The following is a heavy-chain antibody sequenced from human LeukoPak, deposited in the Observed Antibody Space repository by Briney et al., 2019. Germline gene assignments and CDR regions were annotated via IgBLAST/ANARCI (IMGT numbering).Heavy chain of an antibody. V-gene: IGHV1-18*01. CDR1: GYTFTSYG. CDR3: ARLAVAGMFFGY. Sequence: ASVKVSCNASGYTFTSYGISWVRQAPGQGLEWMGRISAYNGNTNYAQKLQGRVTMTTDTSTSTAYMELRSLRSDDTAVYYCARLAVAGMFFGYWGQGTLVTVSS. CDR2: ISAYNGNT. J-gene: IGHJ4*02. D-gene: IGHD6-19*01.